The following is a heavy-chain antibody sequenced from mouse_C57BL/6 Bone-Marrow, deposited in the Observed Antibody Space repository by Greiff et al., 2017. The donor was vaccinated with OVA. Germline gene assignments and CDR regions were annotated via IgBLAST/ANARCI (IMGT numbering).Heavy chain of an antibody. CDR1: GYTFTNYW. CDR2: IYPGGGYT. CDR3: ARSYGYLLYAMDY. J-gene: IGHJ4*01. V-gene: IGHV1-63*01. D-gene: IGHD2-2*01. Sequence: VKLQESGAELVRPGTSVKMSCKASGYTFTNYWIGWAKQRPGHGLEWIGDIYPGGGYTNYNEKFKGKATLTADKSSSTAYMQFSSLTSEDSAIYYCARSYGYLLYAMDYWGQGTSVTVSS.